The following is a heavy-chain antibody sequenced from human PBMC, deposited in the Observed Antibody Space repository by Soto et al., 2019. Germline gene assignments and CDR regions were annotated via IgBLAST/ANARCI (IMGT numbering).Heavy chain of an antibody. D-gene: IGHD2-2*01. V-gene: IGHV3-74*01. Sequence: VQLAESGGGLVQPGGSLRLSCAASGFSFSSHWMHWIRQDPEKGLVWVSHINRDGSSTAYADSVKGRFTISRDNAKNTLYLQMDSLRADDTAVYYCAKTPISYCSSTSCYRYFDIWGQGTLVTVSS. CDR2: INRDGSST. CDR3: AKTPISYCSSTSCYRYFDI. CDR1: GFSFSSHW. J-gene: IGHJ4*02.